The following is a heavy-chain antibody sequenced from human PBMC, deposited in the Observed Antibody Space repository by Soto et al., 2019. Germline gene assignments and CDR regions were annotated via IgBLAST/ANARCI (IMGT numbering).Heavy chain of an antibody. CDR2: ISGSGGST. CDR3: AKVKDIVVVVAALAFDY. V-gene: IGHV3-23*01. D-gene: IGHD2-15*01. CDR1: GFTFSSYA. J-gene: IGHJ4*02. Sequence: GGSLRLSCAVSGFTFSSYAMSWVRQAPGKGLEWVSAISGSGGSTYYADSVKGRFTFSRDNSKNTLYLQMNSLRAEDTAVYYCAKVKDIVVVVAALAFDYWGQGTLVTVSS.